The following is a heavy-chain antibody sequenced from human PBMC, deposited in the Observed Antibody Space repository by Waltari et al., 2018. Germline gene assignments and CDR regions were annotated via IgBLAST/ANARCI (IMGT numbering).Heavy chain of an antibody. CDR3: SKSLDV. J-gene: IGHJ6*02. CDR1: GFTFSNSW. CDR2: IKPDGSEK. V-gene: IGHV3-7*01. Sequence: EVQMVESGGGLVQPGGSLRLSCAASGFTFSNSWVDWVRQAPGRGMEWIPKIKPDGSEKNYVDSVKGRFTISRDNTKNSLYLQMNSLRAEDTAVYYCSKSLDVWGPGTSVTVSS.